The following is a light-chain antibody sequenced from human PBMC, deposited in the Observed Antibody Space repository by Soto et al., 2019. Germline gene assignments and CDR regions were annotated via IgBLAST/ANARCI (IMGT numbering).Light chain of an antibody. CDR2: GAS. CDR1: QSVSNNY. CDR3: HQYGRSET. Sequence: VPTQTPRTVYPSPGERAILSCRASQSVSNNYLAWYQQKPGQAPRLLIYGASNRATGIPDRFSGSGSGTDFTLTSSRLAPEDSAVYYCHQYGRSETFGQGTKVDIK. J-gene: IGKJ1*01. V-gene: IGKV3-20*01.